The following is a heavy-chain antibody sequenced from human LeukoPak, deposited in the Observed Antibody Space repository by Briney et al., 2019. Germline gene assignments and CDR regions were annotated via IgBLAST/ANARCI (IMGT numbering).Heavy chain of an antibody. V-gene: IGHV3-7*01. D-gene: IGHD1-26*01. CDR1: GFTFKTYW. J-gene: IGHJ4*02. CDR2: IKQNGGEK. CDR3: ARVGSQLFDF. Sequence: PGRSLRLSCAASGFTFKTYWMSWVRQAPGKGLEWVANIKQNGGEKYYVDSVKGRFTISKDNAENSLYLQMNSLRADDTAVYYCARVGSQLFDFWGQGTLVTVSS.